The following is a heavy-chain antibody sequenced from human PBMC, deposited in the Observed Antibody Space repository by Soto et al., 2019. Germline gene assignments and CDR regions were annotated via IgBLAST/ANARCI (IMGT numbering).Heavy chain of an antibody. V-gene: IGHV4-59*08. CDR1: GGSIGSYY. Sequence: PSETLSLTCTVSGGSIGSYYWSWIRQPPGKGLEWIGYIYYTGITNYNPSLKSRVTTSVDTSKNQFSLELSSVTAADTAVYYCARHIGFASGWYFDYWGQGTLVTVSS. D-gene: IGHD6-19*01. CDR2: IYYTGIT. CDR3: ARHIGFASGWYFDY. J-gene: IGHJ4*02.